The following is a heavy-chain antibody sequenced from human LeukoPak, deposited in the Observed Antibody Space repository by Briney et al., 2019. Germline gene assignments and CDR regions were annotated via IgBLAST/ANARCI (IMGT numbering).Heavy chain of an antibody. V-gene: IGHV1-3*01. CDR2: INAGNGNT. Sequence: ASVKVSCKASGYTFTSYAMHWVRPAPGQRLGWVGWINAGNGNTKYSQKFQGRVTITRDTSASTAYMELSSLRSEDTAVYYCARDGYSSSWPPFDYWGQGTLVTVSS. D-gene: IGHD6-13*01. J-gene: IGHJ4*02. CDR3: ARDGYSSSWPPFDY. CDR1: GYTFTSYA.